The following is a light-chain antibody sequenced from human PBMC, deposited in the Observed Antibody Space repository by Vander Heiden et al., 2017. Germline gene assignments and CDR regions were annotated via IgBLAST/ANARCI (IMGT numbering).Light chain of an antibody. Sequence: QSVLAQPPSVSGAPGPRVTVSCTGGSSNIGADYVVHWYQQLPGTAPKLLIYDNYNRPSGVPDRFSASKSGTSAFLAITGLQAEDEADYYCQSYDDSLGIVIFGGGTKLTVL. V-gene: IGLV1-40*01. J-gene: IGLJ2*01. CDR2: DNY. CDR3: QSYDDSLGIVI. CDR1: SSNIGADYV.